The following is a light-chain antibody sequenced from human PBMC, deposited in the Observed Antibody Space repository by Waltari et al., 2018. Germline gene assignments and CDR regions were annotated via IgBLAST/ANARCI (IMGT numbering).Light chain of an antibody. CDR3: QTWATGIRV. CDR1: RGHSSHA. CDR2: LNSDGSH. J-gene: IGLJ2*01. Sequence: QLVLTQSPSASASLGASVKLTCTLSRGHSSHAIAWPQQQPEKGPLYLMRLNSDGSHTKGDGIPVRFSGSSSGAERYLTISSLQSEDEADYYCQTWATGIRVFGGGTKLTVL. V-gene: IGLV4-69*01.